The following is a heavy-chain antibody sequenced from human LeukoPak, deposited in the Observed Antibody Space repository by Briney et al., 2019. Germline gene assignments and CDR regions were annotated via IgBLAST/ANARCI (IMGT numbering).Heavy chain of an antibody. J-gene: IGHJ6*02. CDR2: IISISSYI. D-gene: IGHD2-8*01. CDR1: GFPFSRYS. Sequence: PGGPLRLSCAASGFPFSRYSMNWVRSAPGKGLGWGASIISISSYIYYADSVKRRFTISRDNAKNSLYLQMNSLRAEDTAVYYCARAPNIVLMVYAITYGMDVWGQGTTVTVSS. V-gene: IGHV3-21*01. CDR3: ARAPNIVLMVYAITYGMDV.